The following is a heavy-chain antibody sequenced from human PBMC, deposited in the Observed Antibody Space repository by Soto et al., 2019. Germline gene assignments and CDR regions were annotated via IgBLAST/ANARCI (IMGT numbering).Heavy chain of an antibody. D-gene: IGHD6-6*01. J-gene: IGHJ4*02. Sequence: EVQLLESGGGLVQPGGSLRLSCAASGFTFSMSAMTWVRQAPGKGLEWVSTTGLDGRTTYYADSVKGRFTVSRDNSKNTLDLHMSSLRAEDTAVYYCATVHSTSRSFDYWGQGTLVTVSS. CDR2: TGLDGRTT. CDR1: GFTFSMSA. V-gene: IGHV3-23*01. CDR3: ATVHSTSRSFDY.